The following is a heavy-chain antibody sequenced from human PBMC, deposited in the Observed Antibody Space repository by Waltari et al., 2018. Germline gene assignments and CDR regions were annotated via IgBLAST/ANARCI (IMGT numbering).Heavy chain of an antibody. V-gene: IGHV3-23*01. J-gene: IGHJ3*02. CDR3: AKDRASAGGIPTDAFDI. CDR2: ISGSGVST. D-gene: IGHD1-26*01. Sequence: EVQLLESGGGLVQPGGSLRLSCAASGFTFSSYAMSWVRQAPGKGLEWVSAISGSGVSTYYADSVKGRFTISRDNSKNTLYLQMNSLRAEDTAVYYCAKDRASAGGIPTDAFDIWGQGTMVTVSS. CDR1: GFTFSSYA.